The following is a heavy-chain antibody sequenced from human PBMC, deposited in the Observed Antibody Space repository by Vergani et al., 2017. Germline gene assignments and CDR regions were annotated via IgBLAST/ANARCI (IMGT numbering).Heavy chain of an antibody. D-gene: IGHD1-26*01. CDR1: GGSISSYY. CDR3: ARERGIVGATTGGMDV. Sequence: QVQLQESGPGLVKPSETLSLTCTVSGGSISSYYWSWIRQPPGKGLEWIGYIYYSGSTNYNPSLKSRVTISVDTSKNQFSLKLSSVTAADTAVYYCARERGIVGATTGGMDVWGQGTTVTVSS. J-gene: IGHJ6*02. V-gene: IGHV4-59*01. CDR2: IYYSGST.